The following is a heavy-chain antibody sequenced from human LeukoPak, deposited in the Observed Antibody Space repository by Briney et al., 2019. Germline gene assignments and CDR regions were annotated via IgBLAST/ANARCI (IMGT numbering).Heavy chain of an antibody. Sequence: PGGSLRLARGASGFTFSRDWMHWVRQAPGKDLEWVSLISGEGNLVVYADSVKGRFTVSRDNAKNTLYLQMNSLRAEDTAVYYCTRDGPQTIPLDYWGQGTLVTVSS. CDR2: ISGEGNLV. CDR1: GFTFSRDW. V-gene: IGHV3-74*01. CDR3: TRDGPQTIPLDY. D-gene: IGHD2-21*01. J-gene: IGHJ4*02.